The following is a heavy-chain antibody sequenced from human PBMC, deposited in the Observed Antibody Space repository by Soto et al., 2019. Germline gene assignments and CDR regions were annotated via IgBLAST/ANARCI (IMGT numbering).Heavy chain of an antibody. V-gene: IGHV4-30-2*02. CDR3: AEGGGVTRCA. Sequence: QLQLQESGSGLVKPSQTLSLTCAVSGGSISSGGYSWSWIRQPPGKGLEWIGYIYHSGSTNCHPSLNGRVYAAVDRAQIPISLKMCSVTAELTVGCLSAEGGGVTRCAWGPGPLVTVST. J-gene: IGHJ5*02. CDR1: GGSISSGGYS. D-gene: IGHD2-8*02. CDR2: IYHSGST.